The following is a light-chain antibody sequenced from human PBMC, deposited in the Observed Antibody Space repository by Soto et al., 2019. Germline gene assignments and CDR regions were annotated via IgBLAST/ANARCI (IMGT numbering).Light chain of an antibody. CDR3: QQYGMSPFT. J-gene: IGKJ4*01. CDR1: QSVSST. V-gene: IGKV3-15*01. Sequence: EIVMAHLPATLSVSPGERATLSCRASQSVSSTLAWYQQKPGQAPRLLIYGASTRATGIPARFSGSGSGTEFTLTISSLQSEDFAVYDWQQYGMSPFTFGGGTKVDIK. CDR2: GAS.